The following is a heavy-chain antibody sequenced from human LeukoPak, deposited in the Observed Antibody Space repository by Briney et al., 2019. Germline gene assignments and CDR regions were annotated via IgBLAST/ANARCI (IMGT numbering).Heavy chain of an antibody. CDR1: GFTFSSYA. V-gene: IGHV3-23*01. J-gene: IGHJ4*02. Sequence: GGSLRLSCAASGFTFSSYAMSWVRQAPGKGLEWVPAISGSGGSTYYADSVKGRFTISRDNSKNTLYLQMNSLRAEDTAVYYCAKDAEPGTMIVVGTFDYWGQGTLVTVSS. CDR3: AKDAEPGTMIVVGTFDY. D-gene: IGHD3-22*01. CDR2: ISGSGGST.